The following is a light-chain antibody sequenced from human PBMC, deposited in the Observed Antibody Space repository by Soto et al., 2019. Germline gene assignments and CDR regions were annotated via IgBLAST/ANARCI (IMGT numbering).Light chain of an antibody. CDR2: WAS. CDR3: QQYYSTPFT. J-gene: IGKJ3*01. CDR1: QSILHSSKNKTY. V-gene: IGKV4-1*01. Sequence: DIVMTQSPDSLAVSLGERATINCKSSQSILHSSKNKTYLAWYQQKPRQPPRLLVYWASTRESGVPDRFSGSGSETDFTLTISSLQAEDVAVYYCQQYYSTPFTFGPGTKVDIK.